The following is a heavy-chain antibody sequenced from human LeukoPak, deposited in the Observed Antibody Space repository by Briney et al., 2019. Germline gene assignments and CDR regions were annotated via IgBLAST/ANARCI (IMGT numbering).Heavy chain of an antibody. CDR1: GFTFDDYA. J-gene: IGHJ4*02. D-gene: IGHD3-22*01. CDR2: ISGDGVST. CDR3: ASTGYYYDSSGYFTY. V-gene: IGHV3-43*02. Sequence: PGGSLRLSCAASGFTFDDYAMHWVRQAPGKRLEWVTHISGDGVSTYYADSVKGRFTISRDNSKNSLYLRMNSLRTEDTAFYYCASTGYYYDSSGYFTYWGQGTLVTVSS.